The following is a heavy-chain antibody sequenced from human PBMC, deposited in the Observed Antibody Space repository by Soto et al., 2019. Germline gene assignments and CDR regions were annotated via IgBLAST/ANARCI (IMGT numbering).Heavy chain of an antibody. V-gene: IGHV3-23*01. CDR2: ISGSGGST. J-gene: IGHJ4*02. CDR1: GFTFSSYA. Sequence: VQLLESGGGLVQPGGSLRLSCAASGFTFSSYAMSWVRQAPGKGLEWVSAISGSGGSTYYADSVKGRFTISGDNSKNTLYLQMNSLRANATAVYYSGQDRDSGYVFSPNYWGQGTLVTVSS. D-gene: IGHD5-12*01. CDR3: GQDRDSGYVFSPNY.